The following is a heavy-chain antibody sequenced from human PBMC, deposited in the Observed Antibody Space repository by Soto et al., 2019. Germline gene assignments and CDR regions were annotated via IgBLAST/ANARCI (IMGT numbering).Heavy chain of an antibody. CDR2: IFYSGST. V-gene: IGHV4-31*03. CDR3: ASYQQSYAFDI. Sequence: QVQLQESGPGLVKPSQTLSLTCTVSGGSISSGAYYWSWIRQHPGKGLEWIGYIFYSGSTYYNPSLKXRXTXSVXTSKNQFSLKLSSVTAADTAVYYCASYQQSYAFDIWGQGTMVTVSS. D-gene: IGHD2-2*01. J-gene: IGHJ3*02. CDR1: GGSISSGAYY.